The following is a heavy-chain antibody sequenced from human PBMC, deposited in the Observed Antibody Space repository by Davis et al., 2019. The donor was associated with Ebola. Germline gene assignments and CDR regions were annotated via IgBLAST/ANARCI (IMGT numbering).Heavy chain of an antibody. J-gene: IGHJ6*02. D-gene: IGHD2-21*01. CDR2: IYPGDFDT. CDR3: TRPLYYGEGMDV. CDR1: GYTFNSYW. V-gene: IGHV5-51*01. Sequence: GESLKISCKGSGYTFNSYWIGWVRQMPGKGLEWMGIIYPGDFDTRYSPSFQGQVTISVDKSISTAYLQWSSLKASDTATYYCTRPLYYGEGMDVWGQGTTVTVSS.